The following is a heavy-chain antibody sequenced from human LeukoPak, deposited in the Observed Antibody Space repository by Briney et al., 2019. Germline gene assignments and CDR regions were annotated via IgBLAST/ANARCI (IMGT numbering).Heavy chain of an antibody. CDR3: AVTMVRGGPTYYYYYGMDV. V-gene: IGHV3-30*02. CDR1: GFTFSSYG. J-gene: IGHJ6*02. D-gene: IGHD3-10*01. Sequence: PGGSVRLSCAAPGFTFSSYGMHWVRQAPGKGLEWVAFIRYDGSNKYYADSVKGRFTISRDNSKNTLYLQMNSLRAEDTAVYYCAVTMVRGGPTYYYYYGMDVWGQGTTVTVSS. CDR2: IRYDGSNK.